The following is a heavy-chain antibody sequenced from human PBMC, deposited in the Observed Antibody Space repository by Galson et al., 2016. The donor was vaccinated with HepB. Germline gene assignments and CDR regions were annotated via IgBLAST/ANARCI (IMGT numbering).Heavy chain of an antibody. CDR2: VYYNGDT. V-gene: IGHV4-30-4*01. D-gene: IGHD3-22*01. J-gene: IGHJ3*02. Sequence: TLSLTCDVSGGSITIGDFYWNWIRQPPGKGLQWIGYVYYNGDTNYNPSLKSRLTISVDTSKNQFSLNLTSVTAADTAVYFCTRACRYYGNSGSRPFDTWGQGTLVTVSS. CDR3: TRACRYYGNSGSRPFDT. CDR1: GGSITIGDFY.